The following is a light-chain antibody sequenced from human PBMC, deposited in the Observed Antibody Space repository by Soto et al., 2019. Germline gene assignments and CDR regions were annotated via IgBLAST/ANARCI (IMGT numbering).Light chain of an antibody. V-gene: IGLV2-11*01. CDR1: SSDVGGYNY. J-gene: IGLJ1*01. CDR3: CSCAGSYTWG. Sequence: QSVLTQPRSVSGSPGQSVTISCTGTSSDVGGYNYVSWYQQHPGKAPKLMIYDVSKRPSGFPDRFSGSKSGNTASLTISGLQAEDDADYYCCSCAGSYTWGFGTGTKLTVL. CDR2: DVS.